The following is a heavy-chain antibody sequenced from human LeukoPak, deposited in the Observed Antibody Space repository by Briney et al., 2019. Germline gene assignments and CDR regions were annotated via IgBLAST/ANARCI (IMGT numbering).Heavy chain of an antibody. J-gene: IGHJ6*03. D-gene: IGHD1-20*01. CDR2: INPNSGGT. V-gene: IGHV1-2*02. CDR1: GYTFTGYY. Sequence: ASVKVSCKASGYTFTGYYMHWVRQAPGQGLEWMGWINPNSGGTNYAQKFQGRVTMTRDTSISTVYMELSRLRSDDTAVYYCARDRITGYYYYYMDVWGKGTTVTVSS. CDR3: ARDRITGYYYYYMDV.